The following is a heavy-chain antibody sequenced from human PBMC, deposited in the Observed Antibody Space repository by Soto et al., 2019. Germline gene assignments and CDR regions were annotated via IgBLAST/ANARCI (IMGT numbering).Heavy chain of an antibody. J-gene: IGHJ4*02. D-gene: IGHD2-15*01. CDR1: GGSITTGGYY. Sequence: SPSLTCTVSGGSITTGGYYWSWIRQLPGKGLEWIGHRYYSESTYYNPSLKSRVSISLDTSKNQFSLKLSFVTAADTAMYYCARTKCSGGSCYSWSLDYWGQGTPVTVSS. CDR2: RYYSEST. V-gene: IGHV4-31*03. CDR3: ARTKCSGGSCYSWSLDY.